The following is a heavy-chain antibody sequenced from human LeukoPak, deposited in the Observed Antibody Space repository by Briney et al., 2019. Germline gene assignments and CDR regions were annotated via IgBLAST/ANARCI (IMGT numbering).Heavy chain of an antibody. CDR2: IHYSGST. J-gene: IGHJ5*02. CDR3: ARDPENLNWFDP. V-gene: IGHV4-59*12. Sequence: SETLSLTCTVSGASISSYYWSWIRQPPGKGLEWIAYIHYSGSTSYKPSLKSRVTISVDTSKNQFSLKLSSVTAADTAVYYCARDPENLNWFDPWGQGTLVTVSS. CDR1: GASISSYY.